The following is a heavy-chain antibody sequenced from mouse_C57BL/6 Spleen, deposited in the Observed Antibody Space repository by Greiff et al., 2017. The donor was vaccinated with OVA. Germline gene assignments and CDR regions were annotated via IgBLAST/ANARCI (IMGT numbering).Heavy chain of an antibody. D-gene: IGHD1-1*01. CDR2: IDPNSGGT. CDR1: GYTFTSYW. CDR3: ARVEYYGSSYDY. Sequence: VQLQQPGAELVKPGASVTLSCKASGYTFTSYWMHWVKQRPGRGLEWIGRIDPNSGGTTYNEKFKSKATLTVDNPSSTAYMQLSSLTSDDSAVYYCARVEYYGSSYDYWGQGTTRTVSS. V-gene: IGHV1-72*01. J-gene: IGHJ2*01.